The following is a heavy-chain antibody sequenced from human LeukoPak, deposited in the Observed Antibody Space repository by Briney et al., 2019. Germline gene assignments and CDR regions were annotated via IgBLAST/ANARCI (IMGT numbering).Heavy chain of an antibody. CDR1: GGSISSGSYY. CDR3: AIAYSLAY. CDR2: IYYSGST. Sequence: SETLSLTCTVSGGSISSGSYYWGWIRQPPGKGLDWIGNIYYSGSTYYNPSLKSRVTISVDTSKNQFSLKLSSVTAADTAVYYCAIAYSLAYWGQGTLVTVSS. V-gene: IGHV4-39*07. D-gene: IGHD2-15*01. J-gene: IGHJ4*02.